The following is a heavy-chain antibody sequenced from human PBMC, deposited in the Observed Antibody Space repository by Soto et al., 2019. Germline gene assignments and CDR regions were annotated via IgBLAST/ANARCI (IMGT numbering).Heavy chain of an antibody. V-gene: IGHV4-31*03. J-gene: IGHJ4*02. CDR2: IYYSGST. CDR1: GGSISSGGYY. Sequence: PSETLSLTCTVSGGSISSGGYYWSWIRQHPGKGLEWIGYIYYSGSTYYNPSLKSRVTISVDTSKNQFSLKLSSVTAADTAVYYCAREGRIQLYYYFDYWGQGTLVTVSS. D-gene: IGHD5-18*01. CDR3: AREGRIQLYYYFDY.